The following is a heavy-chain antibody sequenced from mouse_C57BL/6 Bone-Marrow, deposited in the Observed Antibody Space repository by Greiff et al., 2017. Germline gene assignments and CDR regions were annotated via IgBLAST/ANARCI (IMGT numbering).Heavy chain of an antibody. D-gene: IGHD1-1*01. V-gene: IGHV1-52*01. CDR2: IDPSDSDT. CDR1: GYTFTSYW. CDR3: SIYYYGVGYLYFDG. J-gene: IGHJ1*03. Sequence: QVQLQQPGAELVRPGSSVKLSCKASGYTFTSYWMHWVKQRPIQGLEWIGNIDPSDSDTNYNQKFKDKAKLTVDKSSSTASMQLRSLTSASSAVYYCSIYYYGVGYLYFDGWGTGTTVTVSS.